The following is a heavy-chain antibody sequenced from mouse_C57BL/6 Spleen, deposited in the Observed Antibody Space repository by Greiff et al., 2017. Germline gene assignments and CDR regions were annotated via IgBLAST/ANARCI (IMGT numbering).Heavy chain of an antibody. Sequence: VQLQQSGAELVRPGASVKLSCTASGFNIKDYYMHWVQQRPEQGLEWIGRIDPEDGDTEYAAKFQGKATMTADTSSNTAYLQLSSLTSEDTAVYDCTTHYYGSSPPYWYFDVWGTGTTVTVSS. J-gene: IGHJ1*03. D-gene: IGHD1-1*01. CDR3: TTHYYGSSPPYWYFDV. CDR1: GFNIKDYY. V-gene: IGHV14-1*01. CDR2: IDPEDGDT.